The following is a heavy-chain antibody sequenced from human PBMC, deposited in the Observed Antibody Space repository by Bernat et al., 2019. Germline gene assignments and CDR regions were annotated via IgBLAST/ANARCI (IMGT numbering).Heavy chain of an antibody. J-gene: IGHJ5*02. CDR2: IYHSGST. Sequence: QVQLQESGPGLVKPSETLSLTCAVSGYSISSGYYWGWIRQPPGKGLEWIGSIYHSGSTYYNPSLKSRVTISVDTTKNQCSLKLSSVTAADTAVYSCARSRGRITGLNWLDPWGQGTLVTVSS. D-gene: IGHD1-20*01. V-gene: IGHV4-38-2*01. CDR1: GYSISSGYY. CDR3: ARSRGRITGLNWLDP.